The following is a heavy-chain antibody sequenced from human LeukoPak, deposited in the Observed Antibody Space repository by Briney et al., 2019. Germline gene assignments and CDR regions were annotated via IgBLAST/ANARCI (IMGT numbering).Heavy chain of an antibody. Sequence: KASETLSLTCTVSGGSISSYYWSWIRQPPGKGLEWIGHIYYSGSTNYNRSLKSRVTISGDTSKNQFSLKLSSVTAADTAVYYCAGQWELLSYFQHWGQGTLVTVSS. V-gene: IGHV4-59*01. D-gene: IGHD1-26*01. J-gene: IGHJ1*01. CDR2: IYYSGST. CDR1: GGSISSYY. CDR3: AGQWELLSYFQH.